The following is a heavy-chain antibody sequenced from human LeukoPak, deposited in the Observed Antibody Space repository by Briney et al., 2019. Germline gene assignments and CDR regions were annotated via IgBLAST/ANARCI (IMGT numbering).Heavy chain of an antibody. J-gene: IGHJ4*02. CDR1: GFTFSSYA. Sequence: PGGSLRLSCAASGFTFSSYAMHWVRQAPGKGLEWVAVISYDGSNKYYADSVKGRFTISRDNSKNTLYLQMNSLRAEDTAVYYCAALIGYCSSTSCPGDYWGQGTLVTVSS. V-gene: IGHV3-30*04. CDR2: ISYDGSNK. D-gene: IGHD2-2*01. CDR3: AALIGYCSSTSCPGDY.